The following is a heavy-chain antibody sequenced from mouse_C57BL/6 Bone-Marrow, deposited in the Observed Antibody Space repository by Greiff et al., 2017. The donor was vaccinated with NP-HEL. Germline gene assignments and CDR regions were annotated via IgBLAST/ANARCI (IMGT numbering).Heavy chain of an antibody. Sequence: QVQLQQPGAELVMPGASVKLSCKASGYTFTSYWMHWVKQRPGQGLEWIGEIDPSDSYTNYNQKFKGKSTLTVDKSSSTAYMQLSSLTSGDSAVYYCARDGYSFFDYWGQGTTLTVSS. V-gene: IGHV1-69*01. CDR2: IDPSDSYT. CDR1: GYTFTSYW. J-gene: IGHJ2*01. D-gene: IGHD2-3*01. CDR3: ARDGYSFFDY.